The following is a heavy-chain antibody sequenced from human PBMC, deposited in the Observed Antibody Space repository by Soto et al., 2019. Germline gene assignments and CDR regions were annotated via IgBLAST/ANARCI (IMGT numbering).Heavy chain of an antibody. CDR3: ARASYYYDGSGYHGY. J-gene: IGHJ4*02. CDR1: GFTFSSYS. V-gene: IGHV3-21*01. CDR2: ISSSSSYI. Sequence: EVQLVESGGGLVKPGGSLRLSCAASGFTFSSYSMNWVRQAPGKGLEWVSSISSSSSYIYYADSVKGRFTISRDNAKNSRYRQMNSLRAEDTAVYYCARASYYYDGSGYHGYWGQGTLVTVSS. D-gene: IGHD3-22*01.